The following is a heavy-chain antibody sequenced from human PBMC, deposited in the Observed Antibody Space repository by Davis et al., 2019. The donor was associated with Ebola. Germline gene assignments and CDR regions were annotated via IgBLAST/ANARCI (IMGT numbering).Heavy chain of an antibody. CDR3: ATDWGLGYCPNSTCSEVD. Sequence: GGSLRLSCAASGFTFSSYSMSWVRQVPGRGLEWLSGINWNGDSTGYADSVKGRLTISRNNANSSVYLEMNSLGADDTAIYYCATDWGLGYCPNSTCSEVDWGQGTLVTVSS. J-gene: IGHJ4*02. V-gene: IGHV3-20*04. D-gene: IGHD2-8*01. CDR2: INWNGDST. CDR1: GFTFSSYS.